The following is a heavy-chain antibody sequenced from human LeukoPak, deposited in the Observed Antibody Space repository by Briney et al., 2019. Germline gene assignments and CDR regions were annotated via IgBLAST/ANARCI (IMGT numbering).Heavy chain of an antibody. D-gene: IGHD3-16*01. J-gene: IGHJ4*02. CDR2: INPIFGTA. CDR3: ASISATFNEGFDY. CDR1: GGTFSSYA. V-gene: IGHV1-69*13. Sequence: SVKVSCKASGGTFSSYAISWVRQAPGQGLEWMGGINPIFGTANYAQKFQGRVTITADESTSTAYMELSSLRSEDTAVYYCASISATFNEGFDYWGQGTLVTVSS.